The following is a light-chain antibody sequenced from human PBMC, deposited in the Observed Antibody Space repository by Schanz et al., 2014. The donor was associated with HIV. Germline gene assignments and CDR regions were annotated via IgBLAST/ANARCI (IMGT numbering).Light chain of an antibody. CDR3: QQYGSSPL. CDR2: DGA. J-gene: IGKJ1*01. Sequence: EIVMTQSPATLSVSPGEGATLSCRASLSISFNLAWYQQKPGQAPKLLIYDGATRATGIPARFSGRRSGTHFTLTISRLEPEDFAVYYCQQYGSSPLFGQGTKVEIK. V-gene: IGKV3-15*01. CDR1: LSISFN.